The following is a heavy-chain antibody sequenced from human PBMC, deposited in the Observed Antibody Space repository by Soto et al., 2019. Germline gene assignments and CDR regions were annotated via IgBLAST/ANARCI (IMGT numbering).Heavy chain of an antibody. CDR3: ARQFDYESIWFDP. D-gene: IGHD4-17*01. CDR1: GYTFTGYY. Sequence: ASVKVSCKASGYTFTGYYMHWVRQAPGQGLEWMGWINPNSGDTNYAQKFQGWVTMTRDTSMSTAYMELRRLRSDDTAVYYCARQFDYESIWFDPWGQGTLVTVSS. CDR2: INPNSGDT. V-gene: IGHV1-2*04. J-gene: IGHJ5*02.